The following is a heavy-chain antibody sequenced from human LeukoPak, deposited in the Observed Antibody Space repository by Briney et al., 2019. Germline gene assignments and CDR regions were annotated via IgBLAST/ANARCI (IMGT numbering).Heavy chain of an antibody. J-gene: IGHJ6*03. CDR2: IYYSGST. CDR1: GGSISSYY. V-gene: IGHV4-59*01. CDR3: ARDQGHYDFWSGNYYMDV. Sequence: SETLSLTXTVSGGSISSYYWSWIRQSPGKGLEWLGYIYYSGSTNYNPSLKSRVTISVDTSKNQFSLKLSSVTAADTAVYYCARDQGHYDFWSGNYYMDVWGKGTTVTVSS. D-gene: IGHD3-3*01.